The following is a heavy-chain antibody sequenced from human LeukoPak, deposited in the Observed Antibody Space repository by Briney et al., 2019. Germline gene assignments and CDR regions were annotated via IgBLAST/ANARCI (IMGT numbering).Heavy chain of an antibody. J-gene: IGHJ4*02. CDR1: GVTSNY. D-gene: IGHD6-6*01. Sequence: GGSLRLSCAASGVTSNYMTWVRQAAGKGLEWVSVIYNGGTTYYADSVKGRFIISRDNSKSTLFVYLQMNSLRTDDTALYYCAGGGEAARSLVYWGQGALVTVSS. V-gene: IGHV3-66*02. CDR2: IYNGGTT. CDR3: AGGGEAARSLVY.